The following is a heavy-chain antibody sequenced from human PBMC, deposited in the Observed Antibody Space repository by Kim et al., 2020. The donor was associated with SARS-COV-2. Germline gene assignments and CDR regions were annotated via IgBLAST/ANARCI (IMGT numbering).Heavy chain of an antibody. CDR1: GFTFHNYT. V-gene: IGHV3-21*01. CDR2: ISGNGDSI. D-gene: IGHD3-10*01. CDR3: ARDSGGVVATFDWF. Sequence: GGSLRLSCVASGFTFHNYTMYWVRQAPGKGLEWVSSISGNGDSIHYADSVRGRFTISRDNAKNSLYLQMDRLRPDDTALYFCARDSGGVVATFDWF. J-gene: IGHJ5*01.